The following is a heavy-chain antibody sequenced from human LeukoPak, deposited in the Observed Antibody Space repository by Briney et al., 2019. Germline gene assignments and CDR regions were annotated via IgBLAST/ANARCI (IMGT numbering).Heavy chain of an antibody. CDR2: IIPIFGTA. V-gene: IGHV1-69*05. CDR1: GGTFSSYA. D-gene: IGHD3-10*01. Sequence: ASVKVSCKASGGTFSSYAISWVRQAPGQGLEWMGGIIPIFGTANYAQKFQGRVTITTDESTSTAYMELRSLRSDDTAVYYCARITMVRGVIGLNDYWGQGTLVTVSS. J-gene: IGHJ4*02. CDR3: ARITMVRGVIGLNDY.